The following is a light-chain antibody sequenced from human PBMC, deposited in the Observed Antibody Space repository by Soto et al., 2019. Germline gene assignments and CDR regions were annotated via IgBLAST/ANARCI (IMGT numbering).Light chain of an antibody. CDR2: GAS. CDR3: LQYGSSPT. J-gene: IGKJ5*01. CDR1: QSVSSSY. Sequence: EIVLTQSPGTLSLSPGERATLSCRASQSVSSSYLAWYQQKPGQAPRLLIYGASSRATCIPDRFSGSGSGTDFTLTISRLEPEDFAVYYCLQYGSSPTFGQGTRLEIK. V-gene: IGKV3-20*01.